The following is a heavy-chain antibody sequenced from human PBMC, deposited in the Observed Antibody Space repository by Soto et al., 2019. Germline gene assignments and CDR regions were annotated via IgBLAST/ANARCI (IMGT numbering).Heavy chain of an antibody. D-gene: IGHD3-3*01. CDR1: GFSFRSYG. V-gene: IGHV3-33*01. CDR2: IWHDGTTK. CDR3: ARDRDDYDFWRGYYTSYYCTGLDV. Sequence: QVQLVESGGGVVQPGRALRLSCAASGFSFRSYGMHWVRQAPGKGLEWVAVIWHDGTTKYYVDSVKGRITISRDNSNNTLYLQMPSLRAEDTAVYYCARDRDDYDFWRGYYTSYYCTGLDVWGQGTTVNVSS. J-gene: IGHJ6*01.